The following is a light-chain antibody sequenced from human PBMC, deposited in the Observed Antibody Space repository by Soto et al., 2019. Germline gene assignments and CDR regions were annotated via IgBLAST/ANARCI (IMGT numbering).Light chain of an antibody. CDR3: QQYSNNCT. CDR2: KAP. V-gene: IGKV1-5*03. J-gene: IGKJ1*01. CDR1: QSISNW. Sequence: DIQMTQSPSTLSASVGDRVTITCRASQSISNWLAWYQQKPGTAPNLLIYKAPTVQGGVPSRFSGSRSRTEFTVTISGLEPGASATYYCQQYSNNCTFGQGIKVE.